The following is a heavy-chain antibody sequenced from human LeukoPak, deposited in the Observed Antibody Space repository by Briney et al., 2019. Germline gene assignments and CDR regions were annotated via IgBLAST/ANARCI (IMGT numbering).Heavy chain of an antibody. CDR2: IYYSGST. Sequence: SQTLSLTCTVSGGSISSGDYYWSWIRQPPGKGLEWIGYIYYSGSTYYNPSLKSRVTISVDTSKNQFSLKLSSVTAADTAVYYCARDCRGAATLNWFDPWGQGTLVTVSS. D-gene: IGHD2-15*01. V-gene: IGHV4-30-4*01. J-gene: IGHJ5*02. CDR1: GGSISSGDYY. CDR3: ARDCRGAATLNWFDP.